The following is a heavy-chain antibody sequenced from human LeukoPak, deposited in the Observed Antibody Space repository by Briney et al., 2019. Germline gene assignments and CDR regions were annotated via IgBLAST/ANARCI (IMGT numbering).Heavy chain of an antibody. CDR3: ARDTRVVPAAMHGY. D-gene: IGHD2-2*01. J-gene: IGHJ4*02. CDR2: ISAYNGNT. Sequence: GASVKVSCKASGYTFTSYGISWVRQAPGQGLEWMGWISAYNGNTNYAQKLQGRVTMTTDTSTSTAYMELRSLRSDDTAVYYCARDTRVVPAAMHGYWGQGTLGTVSS. CDR1: GYTFTSYG. V-gene: IGHV1-18*01.